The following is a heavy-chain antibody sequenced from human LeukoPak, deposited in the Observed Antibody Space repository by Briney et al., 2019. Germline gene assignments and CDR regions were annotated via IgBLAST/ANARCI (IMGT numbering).Heavy chain of an antibody. Sequence: PGGSLRLSCAASGFTFSSFEMNWVRQAPGKGLECVSAITAPGDATYYADSVKGRFSISRDNSKNTLYLLLNSLRVEDTALYYCAKAFGTNGYFQLPIDFWGQGTLVTVSS. V-gene: IGHV3-23*01. CDR3: AKAFGTNGYFQLPIDF. J-gene: IGHJ4*02. CDR1: GFTFSSFE. CDR2: ITAPGDAT. D-gene: IGHD2-8*01.